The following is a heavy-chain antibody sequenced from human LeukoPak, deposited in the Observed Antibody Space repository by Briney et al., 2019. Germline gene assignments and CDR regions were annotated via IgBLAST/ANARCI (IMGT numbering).Heavy chain of an antibody. D-gene: IGHD1-26*01. V-gene: IGHV4-38-2*02. CDR2: LYHSGNT. Sequence: SETLSLTCTVSGYSISSGYYWGWIRQPPGKGLEWIGSLYHSGNTYYSPSLKSRVTISVHTSKNQFSLKLSSVTAADTAVYYCARGKSRGSHIDYWGQGTLVAVSS. J-gene: IGHJ4*02. CDR1: GYSISSGYY. CDR3: ARGKSRGSHIDY.